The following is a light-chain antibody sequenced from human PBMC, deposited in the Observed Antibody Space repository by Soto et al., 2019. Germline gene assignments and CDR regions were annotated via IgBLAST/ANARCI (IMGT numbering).Light chain of an antibody. Sequence: EIVMTQSPATLSVSPGESATLSCRASQSVSSYLAWYQQKTGQAPRLLIYDASNRATGIPDRFSGSGSGTDLTLTISRLDPEDFAVYYCQQRSNWPLTFGGGTKVDIK. V-gene: IGKV3-11*01. CDR1: QSVSSY. CDR3: QQRSNWPLT. CDR2: DAS. J-gene: IGKJ4*01.